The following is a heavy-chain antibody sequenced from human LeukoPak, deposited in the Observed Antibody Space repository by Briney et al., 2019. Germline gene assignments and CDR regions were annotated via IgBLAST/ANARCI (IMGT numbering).Heavy chain of an antibody. CDR2: IRYDGSNK. Sequence: GGSLRLSCAASGFIFNSYGMHWVRQAPGKGLEWVAFIRYDGSNKYYADSVKGRFTISRDNSKNTLYLQMNSLRVEDTAVYYCAKDPYSSGPYNWFDPWGQGTLVTVSS. J-gene: IGHJ5*02. CDR1: GFIFNSYG. D-gene: IGHD6-19*01. CDR3: AKDPYSSGPYNWFDP. V-gene: IGHV3-30*02.